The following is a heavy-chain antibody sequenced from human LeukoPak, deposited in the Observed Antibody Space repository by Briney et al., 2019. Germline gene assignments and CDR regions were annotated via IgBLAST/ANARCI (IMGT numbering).Heavy chain of an antibody. J-gene: IGHJ4*02. V-gene: IGHV3-48*01. Sequence: GGSLRLSCAASGFTFSSYSMNWVRQAPGKGLEWVSYISSSSTIYYADSVKGRFTISRDNSKNTAYLQMNSLRAEDTAVYYCAKGDYVDYWGQGTVVIVSS. CDR2: ISSSSTI. CDR1: GFTFSSYS. CDR3: AKGDYVDY.